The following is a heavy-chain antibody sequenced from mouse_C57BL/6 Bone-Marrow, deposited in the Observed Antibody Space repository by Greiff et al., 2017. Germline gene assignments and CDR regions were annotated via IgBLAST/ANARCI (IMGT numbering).Heavy chain of an antibody. J-gene: IGHJ4*01. Sequence: EVQLVESGGGLVKPGGSLKLSCAASGFTFSDYGMHWVRQAPEKGLEWVAYISSGSSTIYYADTVKGRITISRDNAKNTLFLQMTSLRSEDTAMYYCASLTYYSTYYAMDYWGQGTSVTVSS. V-gene: IGHV5-17*01. D-gene: IGHD2-5*01. CDR1: GFTFSDYG. CDR3: ASLTYYSTYYAMDY. CDR2: ISSGSSTI.